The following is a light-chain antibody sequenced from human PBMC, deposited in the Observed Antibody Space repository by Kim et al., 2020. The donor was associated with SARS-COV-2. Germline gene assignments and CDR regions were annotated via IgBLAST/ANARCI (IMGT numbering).Light chain of an antibody. CDR1: QNIDDF. V-gene: IGKV1-39*01. CDR2: GAS. J-gene: IGKJ4*01. Sequence: DIQMTQSPSSLSASVGDRVTITCRASQNIDDFLNWYQHKPGQAPRLLIYGASSLQSGVPSRFTGSGSGTEFTHTISSLQADDFATYYCQQSYRTPLTFGGGTKVDIK. CDR3: QQSYRTPLT.